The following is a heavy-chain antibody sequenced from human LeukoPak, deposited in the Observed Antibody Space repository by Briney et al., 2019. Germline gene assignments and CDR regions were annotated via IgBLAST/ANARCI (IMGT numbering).Heavy chain of an antibody. CDR2: ICCAGRNK. Sequence: GGSLRLSCAASGISFNTFGMHWVRQAPGKGLAWVAGICCAGRNKYCGDSVKGRFTISRDNCKSTLCLQMYSLRAEDTAVCFCGRNAPILSHNWLLRRGGVQLQNMDVWGKGTTVTVSS. V-gene: IGHV3-33*01. CDR3: GRNAPILSHNWLLRRGGVQLQNMDV. J-gene: IGHJ6*03. D-gene: IGHD1-1*01. CDR1: GISFNTFG.